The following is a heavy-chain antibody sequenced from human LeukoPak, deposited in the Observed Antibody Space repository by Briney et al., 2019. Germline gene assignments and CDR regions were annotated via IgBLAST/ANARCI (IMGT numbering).Heavy chain of an antibody. D-gene: IGHD7-27*01. CDR2: ISYSGRT. CDR3: ARKTGDLYYFDY. V-gene: IGHV4-59*01. CDR1: GGSISSYY. Sequence: PSETLSLTCTVSGGSISSYYWSWIRQPPGKGLEWIGYISYSGRTNYNPSLKSRVTISVDTSKNQFSLRLSSATAADTAVYYCARKTGDLYYFDYWGQGTLVTVSS. J-gene: IGHJ4*02.